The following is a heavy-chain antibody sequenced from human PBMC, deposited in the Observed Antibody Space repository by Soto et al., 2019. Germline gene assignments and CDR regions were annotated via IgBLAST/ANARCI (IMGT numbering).Heavy chain of an antibody. CDR2: IYYSGST. D-gene: IGHD3-16*01. CDR3: ERDRRMGWFDP. V-gene: IGHV4-59*01. J-gene: IGHJ5*02. Sequence: SETLSLTCTVSGGSISSYYWSWIRQPPGKGLEWIGYIYYSGSTNYNPSLKSRVTISVDTSKNQFSLKLSSVTAADTAVYYCERDRRMGWFDPWGQGTLVTVSS. CDR1: GGSISSYY.